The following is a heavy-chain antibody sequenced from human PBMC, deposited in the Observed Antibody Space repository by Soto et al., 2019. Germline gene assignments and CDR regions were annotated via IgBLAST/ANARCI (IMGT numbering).Heavy chain of an antibody. CDR3: ARPSGSYLYYFDY. CDR2: IYYTGST. CDR1: GGSISSGGYY. J-gene: IGHJ4*02. Sequence: TSETLSLTCTVSGGSISSGGYYWSWIRQHPGKGLEWIGFIYYTGSTYYNPSLKSRVTISVDTSKNQFSLNLSSVTAADTAVYYCARPSGSYLYYFDYWGQGTLVTVSS. D-gene: IGHD1-26*01. V-gene: IGHV4-31*03.